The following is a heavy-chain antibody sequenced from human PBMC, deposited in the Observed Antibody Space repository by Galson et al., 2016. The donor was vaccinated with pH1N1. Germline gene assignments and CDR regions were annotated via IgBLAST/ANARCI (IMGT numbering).Heavy chain of an antibody. CDR3: VKQIGGGDCY. V-gene: IGHV3-9*01. J-gene: IGHJ4*02. CDR1: GFTFDDYA. D-gene: IGHD2-21*01. CDR2: ISWNSGSI. Sequence: SLRLSCAASGFTFDDYAMHWVRQAPGKGLEWVSGISWNSGSIGYADSVKGRFTISRDNAKNSLYLQMNSLRAEDTAVYYCVKQIGGGDCYWGQGTLVTVSS.